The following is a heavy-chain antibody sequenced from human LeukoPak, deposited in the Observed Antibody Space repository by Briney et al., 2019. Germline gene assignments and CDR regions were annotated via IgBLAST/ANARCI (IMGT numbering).Heavy chain of an antibody. V-gene: IGHV1-2*02. J-gene: IGHJ4*02. CDR2: INPNSGGT. D-gene: IGHD5-24*01. CDR3: ARAWRYNFSPLDY. CDR1: GYTFTGYY. Sequence: ASVKVSCKASGYTFTGYYMHWVRQAPGQGLEWMGWINPNSGGTDYAQKFQGGVTMTRDTSISTPYMELSRLRSADTAVYYCARAWRYNFSPLDYWGQGTLVTVSS.